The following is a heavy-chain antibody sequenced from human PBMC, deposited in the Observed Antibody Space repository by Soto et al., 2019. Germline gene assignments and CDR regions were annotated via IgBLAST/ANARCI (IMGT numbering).Heavy chain of an antibody. Sequence: QVQLVQSGAEAKKPGASVKISCKTSGDTFTSYYLQWVRQAPGRGLEWMGIINPDNGSTNYAQKLRGRVTMTRDTSTSTVCMDLTSLRSEDTAVYYCARGLGVGSGLRLQHWGQGTLVTVSS. CDR1: GDTFTSYY. CDR3: ARGLGVGSGLRLQH. V-gene: IGHV1-46*04. CDR2: INPDNGST. J-gene: IGHJ1*01. D-gene: IGHD6-19*01.